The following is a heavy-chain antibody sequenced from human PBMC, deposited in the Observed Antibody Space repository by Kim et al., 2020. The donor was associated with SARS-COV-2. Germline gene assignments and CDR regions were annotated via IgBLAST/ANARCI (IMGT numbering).Heavy chain of an antibody. V-gene: IGHV1-3*01. J-gene: IGHJ4*02. CDR1: GYTFTSYA. D-gene: IGHD3-10*01. CDR2: ISAGNGNT. CDR3: ARDMGGGSGSYLVY. Sequence: ASVKVSCKASGYTFTSYAMHWVRQAPGQRLEWMGWISAGNGNTKYSQKFQGRVTITRDTSASTAYMELSSLRSEDTAVYYCARDMGGGSGSYLVYWGQGTLVTVSS.